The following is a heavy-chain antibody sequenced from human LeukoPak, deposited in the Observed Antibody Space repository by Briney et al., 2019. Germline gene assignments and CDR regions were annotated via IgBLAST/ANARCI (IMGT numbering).Heavy chain of an antibody. D-gene: IGHD2-21*02. CDR1: GYTFTGYY. Sequence: ASGRVSCKASGYTFTGYYMHWVRQAPGQGLEWMGWINPHSGDTNYAQKFQGRVTMTRDTSISSTYMDLSRLRSDDTAIYYCARAHEFADLLIDYWGQGTLVTVSS. J-gene: IGHJ4*02. CDR2: INPHSGDT. V-gene: IGHV1-2*02. CDR3: ARAHEFADLLIDY.